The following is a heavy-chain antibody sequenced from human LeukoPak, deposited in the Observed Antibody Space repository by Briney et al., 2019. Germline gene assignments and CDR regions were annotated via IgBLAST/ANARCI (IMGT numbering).Heavy chain of an antibody. Sequence: ASVKVSCKASGYTFTDYNIHWVRQAPGQGLEWMGWINPNNGGTNYAQKFQGRVTMTRDTSITTAYMELSRLRSDDTAVYYCAGDPQYNWFNPWGQGTLVTVSS. J-gene: IGHJ5*02. CDR2: INPNNGGT. CDR3: AGDPQYNWFNP. CDR1: GYTFTDYN. V-gene: IGHV1-2*02.